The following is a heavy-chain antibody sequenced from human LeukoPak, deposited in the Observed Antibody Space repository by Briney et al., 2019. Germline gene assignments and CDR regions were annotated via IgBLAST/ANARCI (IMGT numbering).Heavy chain of an antibody. CDR1: GYTFTSYS. Sequence: ASVKVSCKASGYTFTSYSISWVRQAPGQGLEWMGWISAYNGNTNYAQKLQGRVTMTTDTSTSTAYMELRSLRSDDTAVYYCARESKSRSWFDPWGQGTLVTVSS. V-gene: IGHV1-18*01. J-gene: IGHJ5*02. D-gene: IGHD1-14*01. CDR3: ARESKSRSWFDP. CDR2: ISAYNGNT.